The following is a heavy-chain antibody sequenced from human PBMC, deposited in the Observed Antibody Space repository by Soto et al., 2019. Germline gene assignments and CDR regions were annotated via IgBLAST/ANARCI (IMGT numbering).Heavy chain of an antibody. V-gene: IGHV1-8*02. D-gene: IGHD2-2*01. CDR3: ARPLGYCSSTSCDDAFDI. Sequence: ASVKVSCTASGYTFTSYGISWVRQAPGQGLEWMGWMNPNSGNTGYAQKFQGRVTMTRNTSISTAYMELSSLRSEDTAVYYCARPLGYCSSTSCDDAFDIWGQGTMVTVSS. CDR2: MNPNSGNT. CDR1: GYTFTSYG. J-gene: IGHJ3*02.